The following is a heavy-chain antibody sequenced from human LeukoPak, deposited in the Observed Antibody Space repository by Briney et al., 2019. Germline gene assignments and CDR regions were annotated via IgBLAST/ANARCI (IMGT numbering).Heavy chain of an antibody. V-gene: IGHV3-30-3*01. J-gene: IGHJ4*02. CDR1: GFTFSSYA. Sequence: PGGSLRLSCAASGFTFSSYAMHWVRQAPGKGLEWVAVISYDGSNKYYADSVKGRFTISRDNSKNTLYLQMNSLRAEDTAVYYCARDRGSSGPDGYFDYWGQGTLVTVSS. CDR2: ISYDGSNK. CDR3: ARDRGSSGPDGYFDY. D-gene: IGHD3-22*01.